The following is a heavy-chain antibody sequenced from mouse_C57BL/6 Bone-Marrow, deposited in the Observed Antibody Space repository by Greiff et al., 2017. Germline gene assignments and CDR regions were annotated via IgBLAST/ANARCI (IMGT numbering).Heavy chain of an antibody. Sequence: VQLQQSGPELVKPGASVKISCKASGYAFSSSWMNWVKQRPGKGLEWIGRIYPGDGDTNYNGKFKGKATLTADKSSSTAYMQLSSLTSEDSAVYFCAREDITTNYYAMDYWGQGTSVTVSS. V-gene: IGHV1-82*01. CDR2: IYPGDGDT. D-gene: IGHD1-1*01. CDR3: AREDITTNYYAMDY. J-gene: IGHJ4*01. CDR1: GYAFSSSW.